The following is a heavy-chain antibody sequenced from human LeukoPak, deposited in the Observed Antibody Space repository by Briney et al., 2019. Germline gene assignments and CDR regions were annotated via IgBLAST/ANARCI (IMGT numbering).Heavy chain of an antibody. CDR1: GFTFRNYA. J-gene: IGHJ4*02. CDR3: ARLYSGSSSWYDY. Sequence: GGSLRLSCAASGFTFRNYAMSWVRQALGKGLEWVSIISDSGDSTYYGDSVKGRFTISRDTSMNTLYLQMNSLRADDTAIYYCARLYSGSSSWYDYWGQGTLVTVSS. V-gene: IGHV3-23*01. D-gene: IGHD1-26*01. CDR2: ISDSGDST.